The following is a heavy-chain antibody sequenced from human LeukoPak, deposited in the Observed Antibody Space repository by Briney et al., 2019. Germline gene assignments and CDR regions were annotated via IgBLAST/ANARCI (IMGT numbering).Heavy chain of an antibody. D-gene: IGHD4-17*01. CDR2: ISGSGGST. CDR1: GFTFSSYS. J-gene: IGHJ6*02. V-gene: IGHV3-23*01. CDR3: AKEGRYGVYGMDV. Sequence: GGSLRLSCAASGFTFSSYSMNWVRQAPGKGLEWVSAISGSGGSTYYADSVKGRFTISRDNSKNTLYLQMNSLRAEDTAVYYCAKEGRYGVYGMDVWGQGTTVTVFS.